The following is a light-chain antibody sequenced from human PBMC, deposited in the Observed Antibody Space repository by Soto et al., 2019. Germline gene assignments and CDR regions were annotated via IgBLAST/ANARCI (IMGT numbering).Light chain of an antibody. CDR2: DST. J-gene: IGKJ1*01. CDR1: QSIHTS. V-gene: IGKV3-11*01. CDR3: QQRSNWPPWT. Sequence: VLTQSPATLSLSPGERATLSCRASQSIHTSLAWYQQKPGQPPRLVVYDSTLRANGVPDRFGGSGSGTDFTLTISSLEPEDFAVYYCQQRSNWPPWTVGQGTKVDSK.